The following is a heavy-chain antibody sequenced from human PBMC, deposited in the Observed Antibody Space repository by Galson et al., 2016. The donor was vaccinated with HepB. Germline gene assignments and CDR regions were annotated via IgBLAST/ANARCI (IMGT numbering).Heavy chain of an antibody. CDR2: IHSDGSTA. J-gene: IGHJ3*02. CDR3: AREPPTTAGAFDI. V-gene: IGHV3-74*01. D-gene: IGHD4-17*01. CDR1: GFIFSNYW. Sequence: SLRLSCAASGFIFSNYWMHWVRQAPGKGLVWVSRIHSDGSTASYADSVKGRFTVSRDNANNTLYMQMNSLRAEDTAVYYCAREPPTTAGAFDIWGQGTMVTVSS.